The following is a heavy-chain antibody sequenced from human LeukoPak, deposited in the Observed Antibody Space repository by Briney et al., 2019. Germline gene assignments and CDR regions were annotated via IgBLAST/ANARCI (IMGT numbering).Heavy chain of an antibody. J-gene: IGHJ4*02. Sequence: SETLSLTCTVSGGSISSYYWSWIRQPPGKGLEWIGYIYYSGSPNYNPSLKSRVTISVDASKNQFSLKLSSVTAADTAVYYCAAAARGGSFDYWGQGTLVTVSS. V-gene: IGHV4-59*01. D-gene: IGHD2-15*01. CDR3: AAAARGGSFDY. CDR1: GGSISSYY. CDR2: IYYSGSP.